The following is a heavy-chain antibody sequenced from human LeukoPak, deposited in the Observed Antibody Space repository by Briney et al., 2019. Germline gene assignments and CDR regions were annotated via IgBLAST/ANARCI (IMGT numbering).Heavy chain of an antibody. D-gene: IGHD6-19*01. J-gene: IGHJ4*02. CDR1: GGSISSYY. V-gene: IGHV4-59*01. Sequence: PSQTLSLTCTVSGGSISSYYWSWIRQPPGKGQEWIGYIYYSGSTNYNPSLKSRVTISADTSKNQFSLKLSSVTAADTAVYYCARNSYSSGWYYFDYWGQGTLVTVSS. CDR2: IYYSGST. CDR3: ARNSYSSGWYYFDY.